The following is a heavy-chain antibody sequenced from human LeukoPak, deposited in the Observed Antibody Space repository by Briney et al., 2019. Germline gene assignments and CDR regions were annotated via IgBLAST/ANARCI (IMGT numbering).Heavy chain of an antibody. CDR2: IYTSGST. CDR3: AREKYYDSSGYSDY. CDR1: GGSISSGSYY. V-gene: IGHV4-61*02. D-gene: IGHD3-22*01. J-gene: IGHJ4*02. Sequence: SETLSLTCTVSGGSISSGSYYWSWIRQPAGKGLEWIGRIYTSGSTNYNPSLKSRVTISVDTSKNQFSLKLSSVTAADTAVYYCAREKYYDSSGYSDYWGQGTLVTVSS.